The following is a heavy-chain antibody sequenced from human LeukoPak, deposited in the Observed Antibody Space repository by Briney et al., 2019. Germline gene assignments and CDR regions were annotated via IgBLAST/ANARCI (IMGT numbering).Heavy chain of an antibody. Sequence: GGSLRLSCAASGFTFSGYSMNWVRQAPGKGLEWVSSISTSSSYIYYADPVKGRFTISRDNAKNSLYLQMNSLRVEDTAVYYCAREPYFGDYNYYYYYYMDVWGKGTTVTISS. CDR1: GFTFSGYS. D-gene: IGHD2-21*02. CDR2: ISTSSSYI. V-gene: IGHV3-21*01. J-gene: IGHJ6*03. CDR3: AREPYFGDYNYYYYYYMDV.